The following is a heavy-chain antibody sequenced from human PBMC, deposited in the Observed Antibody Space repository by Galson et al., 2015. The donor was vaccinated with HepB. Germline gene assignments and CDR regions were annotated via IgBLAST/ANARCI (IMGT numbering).Heavy chain of an antibody. D-gene: IGHD2-2*02. J-gene: IGHJ4*02. Sequence: LRLSCAASGFTFSYYGMHWVRQAPGKGLEWVAVIWYDGSNKHYADSVKGRFTISRDNSKNTLYLQMNSLRAEDTAVYYCARDCKGKYCTTTDCYTMCYWGQGTLVTVSS. CDR2: IWYDGSNK. CDR3: ARDCKGKYCTTTDCYTMCY. CDR1: GFTFSYYG. V-gene: IGHV3-33*01.